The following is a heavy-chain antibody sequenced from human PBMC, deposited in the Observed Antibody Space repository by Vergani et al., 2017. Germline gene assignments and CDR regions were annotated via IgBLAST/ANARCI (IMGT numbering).Heavy chain of an antibody. V-gene: IGHV3-48*01. CDR2: ISRSSSTI. J-gene: IGHJ6*02. Sequence: EVQLVESGGGLVQPGGSLRLSCAASGSTFSSYAMNWVRQAPGKGLEWVSYISRSSSTIYYADSVKGRFTISRDNAKNSLHLQMNNLRAEDTAVYYCARTGEWMRSNNGPPDYVFALDVWGQGTTVIVSS. D-gene: IGHD3-10*01. CDR3: ARTGEWMRSNNGPPDYVFALDV. CDR1: GSTFSSYA.